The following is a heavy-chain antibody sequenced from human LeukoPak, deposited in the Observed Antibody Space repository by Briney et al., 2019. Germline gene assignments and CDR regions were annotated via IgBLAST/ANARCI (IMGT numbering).Heavy chain of an antibody. CDR1: GFTFSSYE. CDR3: ARGGFGELLAFDY. J-gene: IGHJ4*02. V-gene: IGHV3-48*03. D-gene: IGHD3-10*01. Sequence: GGSLRLSCAASGFTFSSYEMNWVRQAPGKGLEWVSYISSSGSTIYYADSVKGRFTISRDNAKNSLYLQMNSLRAEDTAVYYCARGGFGELLAFDYWGQGTLVTVSS. CDR2: ISSSGSTI.